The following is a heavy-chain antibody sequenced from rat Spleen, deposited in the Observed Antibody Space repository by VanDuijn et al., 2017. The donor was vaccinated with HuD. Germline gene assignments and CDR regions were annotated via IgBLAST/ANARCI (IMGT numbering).Heavy chain of an antibody. J-gene: IGHJ4*01. CDR3: ASLMYTPDYLGVMDA. D-gene: IGHD1-6*01. V-gene: IGHV5-29*01. CDR2: ISFDGGRN. Sequence: EVQLVESGGGLVQPGRSLKLSCAASGFTFSNYGMAWVRQAPTKGLEWVATISFDGGRNFYRDSVKGRFTISRDNAKSSLYLQMDSLRSGDTATYYCASLMYTPDYLGVMDAWGQGASVTVSS. CDR1: GFTFSNYG.